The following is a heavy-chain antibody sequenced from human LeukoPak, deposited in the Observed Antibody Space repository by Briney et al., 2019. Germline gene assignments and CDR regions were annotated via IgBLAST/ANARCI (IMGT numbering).Heavy chain of an antibody. Sequence: GGSLRLSCAASGFSFSNNAMSWVRQAPGKGLEWVSGIGGSGGTTYYADSVKGRFTISRDNSKNTLFLQMNSLRAEDMAVYYCAKLHYYDSSGFPSSFDYWGQGTLVTVSS. CDR3: AKLHYYDSSGFPSSFDY. J-gene: IGHJ4*02. CDR2: IGGSGGTT. V-gene: IGHV3-23*01. CDR1: GFSFSNNA. D-gene: IGHD3-22*01.